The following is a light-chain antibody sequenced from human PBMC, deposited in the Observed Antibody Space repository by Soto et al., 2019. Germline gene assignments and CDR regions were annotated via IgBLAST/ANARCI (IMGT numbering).Light chain of an antibody. CDR2: DAS. J-gene: IGKJ3*01. CDR1: QSVSSTY. CDR3: QQAYCFAFS. V-gene: IGKV3D-7*01. Sequence: EIVLTQSPGTMSLSPGERATLSCRASQSVSSTYLAWYQHKPGQAPRLLIYDASNRATGIPARFSGSGSGTDFTLTISSLQPEDSATYFCQQAYCFAFSFGPGTKVDIK.